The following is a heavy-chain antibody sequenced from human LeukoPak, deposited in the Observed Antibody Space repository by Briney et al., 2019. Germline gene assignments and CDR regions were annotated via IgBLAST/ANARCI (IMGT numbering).Heavy chain of an antibody. V-gene: IGHV4-39*01. CDR3: ARLWSTDCSGGTCPHQPNY. CDR2: INYSGGT. CDR1: GASITNSAYH. Sequence: SETLSLTCTVSGASITNSAYHWGWIRQPPGKGPEWIGSINYSGGTHYNPSLKSRVTISADKSKNQSSLKLRSVTAADTAVYYCARLWSTDCSGGTCPHQPNYWGQGILVTVSS. J-gene: IGHJ4*02. D-gene: IGHD2-15*01.